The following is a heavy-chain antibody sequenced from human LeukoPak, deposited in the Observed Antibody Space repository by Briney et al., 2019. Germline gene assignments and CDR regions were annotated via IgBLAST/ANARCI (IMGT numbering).Heavy chain of an antibody. V-gene: IGHV4-38-2*02. CDR3: ARARGALFDY. D-gene: IGHD3-10*01. J-gene: IGHJ4*02. CDR1: GSSITSEYY. Sequence: SETLSLTCSVSGSSITSEYYWGWIRQAPAKGLEWVGTIYHSGSTNYNPSLKSRVTISVDKSKNQFSLKLSSVTAADTAVYYCARARGALFDYWGQGTLVTVSS. CDR2: IYHSGST.